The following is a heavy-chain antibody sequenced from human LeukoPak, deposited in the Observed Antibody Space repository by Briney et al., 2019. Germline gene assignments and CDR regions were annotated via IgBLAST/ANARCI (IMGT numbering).Heavy chain of an antibody. CDR1: GGSISSSGHY. Sequence: PSETLSLTCTVSGGSISSSGHYWGWVRQPPGKGLEWIGNVFYSGSTYYNPSLKSRVTISVDTSNNQFSLKLSSVTAADTAVYFCARQGYSSGWTGHFDYWGQGTLVTVSS. CDR2: VFYSGST. CDR3: ARQGYSSGWTGHFDY. J-gene: IGHJ4*02. V-gene: IGHV4-39*01. D-gene: IGHD6-19*01.